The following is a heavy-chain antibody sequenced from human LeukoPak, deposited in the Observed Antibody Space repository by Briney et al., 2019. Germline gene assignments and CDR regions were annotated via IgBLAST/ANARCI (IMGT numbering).Heavy chain of an antibody. V-gene: IGHV3-23*01. Sequence: GGSLRLSCAASGFTFSNAWMSWARQAPGKGLEWVSAISGSGGSTYYADSVKGRFTISRDNSKNTLYLQMNSLRAEDTAVYYCTKGTIWLPFDYWGQGTLVTVSS. CDR2: ISGSGGST. CDR1: GFTFSNAW. CDR3: TKGTIWLPFDY. J-gene: IGHJ4*02. D-gene: IGHD5-18*01.